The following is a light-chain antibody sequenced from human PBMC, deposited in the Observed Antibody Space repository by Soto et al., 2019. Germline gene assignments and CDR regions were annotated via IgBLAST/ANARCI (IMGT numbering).Light chain of an antibody. Sequence: EIVMTQSPATLSVSPGERVTLSCRASQSVSSTLAWYQQKPGQAPRLLIYGASTRATDIPARFTGSGSGTEFTLTISSLQSEDFAVYSCQQRSDWPITFGQGTRLEI. CDR1: QSVSST. CDR3: QQRSDWPIT. J-gene: IGKJ5*01. CDR2: GAS. V-gene: IGKV3-15*01.